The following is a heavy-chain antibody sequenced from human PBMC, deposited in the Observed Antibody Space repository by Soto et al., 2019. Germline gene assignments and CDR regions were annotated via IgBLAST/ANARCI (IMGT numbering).Heavy chain of an antibody. CDR2: INAGNGNT. V-gene: IGHV1-3*01. Sequence: SVKVSCKASGYTFTSYAMHWVRQAPGQRLEWMGWINAGNGNTKYSQKFQGRVTITRDTSASTAYMELSSLRSEDTAVYYCARESDFCSGFGVWGQGTTVTVSS. D-gene: IGHD3-3*01. J-gene: IGHJ6*02. CDR1: GYTFTSYA. CDR3: ARESDFCSGFGV.